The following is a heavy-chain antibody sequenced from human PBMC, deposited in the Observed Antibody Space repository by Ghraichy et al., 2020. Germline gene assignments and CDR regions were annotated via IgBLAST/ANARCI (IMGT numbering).Heavy chain of an antibody. V-gene: IGHV3-23*01. Sequence: GSLRLSCSASGFTFSSFAMTWVRHSPGRGLEWVSSIRGSGTETYYTDSVKGRFTISRDNSNNTLYLQMRSLRPEDMAVYYCAKSVAPSARYWYFDLWGRGTLVTVSS. CDR2: IRGSGTET. CDR1: GFTFSSFA. CDR3: AKSVAPSARYWYFDL. D-gene: IGHD6-13*01. J-gene: IGHJ2*01.